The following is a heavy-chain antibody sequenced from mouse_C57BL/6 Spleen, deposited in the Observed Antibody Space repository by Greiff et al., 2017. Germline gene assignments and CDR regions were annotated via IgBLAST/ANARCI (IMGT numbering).Heavy chain of an antibody. CDR3: AIEATTMDTTSCDY. J-gene: IGHJ2*01. CDR1: GYTFTSYW. D-gene: IGHD2-2*01. V-gene: IGHV1-7*01. CDR2: LNPSSGYT. Sequence: QVQLQQSGAELAKPGASVKLSCKASGYTFTSYWMHWVKQRPGQGLEWIGYLNPSSGYTKYNQKFKDKATLTADKSSSPAYMQLRSLTCECSAVYYCAIEATTMDTTSCDYWGQGTTLTVSS.